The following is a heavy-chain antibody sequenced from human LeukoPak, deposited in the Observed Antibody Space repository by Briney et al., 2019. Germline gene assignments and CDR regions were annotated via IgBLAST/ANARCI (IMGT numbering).Heavy chain of an antibody. CDR1: GFTFGTYA. CDR3: AKVHYGPTALAGTDDY. J-gene: IGHJ4*02. D-gene: IGHD6-19*01. CDR2: ISGSGGRT. Sequence: GGSLRLSCAASGFTFGTYAMSWVRQAPGKGLEWVSDISGSGGRTYYADSVKGRFTISRDNSKNTLFLQMNSLRAEDTAVYYCAKVHYGPTALAGTDDYWGQGTLVTVSS. V-gene: IGHV3-23*01.